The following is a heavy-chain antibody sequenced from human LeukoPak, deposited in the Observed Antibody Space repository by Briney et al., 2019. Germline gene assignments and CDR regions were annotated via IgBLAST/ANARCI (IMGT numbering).Heavy chain of an antibody. CDR3: ARVLSYSSPYYSDY. V-gene: IGHV5-51*01. D-gene: IGHD6-6*01. CDR1: GYSFTNYW. CDR2: IYPADSDT. Sequence: GESLKISCQGSGYSFTNYWFGWVRQMPGKGLEWMGIIYPADSDTRYSPSFQGQVTISADKSITTAYLQWSSLKASDTAMYYCARVLSYSSPYYSDYWGQGTLVTVPS. J-gene: IGHJ4*02.